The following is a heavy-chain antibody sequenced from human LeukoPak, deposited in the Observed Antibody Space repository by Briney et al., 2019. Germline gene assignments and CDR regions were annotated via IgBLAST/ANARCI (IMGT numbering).Heavy chain of an antibody. V-gene: IGHV4-39*01. J-gene: IGHJ1*01. CDR2: MDYSGST. Sequence: SETLSLTCTVSGGSISSRSYSWGWIRQPPGKGLEWIGSMDYSGSTYQNPALKSRVTISVDTSKNQFSLKLSSVTAADTAVYYCASQTSRKYFQNWGQGTLVTVSS. CDR3: ASQTSRKYFQN. D-gene: IGHD2-2*01. CDR1: GGSISSRSYS.